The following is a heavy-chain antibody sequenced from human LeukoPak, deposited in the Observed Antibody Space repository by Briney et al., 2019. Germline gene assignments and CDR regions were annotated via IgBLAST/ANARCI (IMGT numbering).Heavy chain of an antibody. CDR2: INHSGST. V-gene: IGHV4-34*01. D-gene: IGHD3-10*01. J-gene: IGHJ4*02. CDR1: GGSFSGYY. CDR3: ARVSDLPYTMVRGVPPIAPFDY. Sequence: SETLSLTCAVYGGSFSGYYWSWIRQPPGEGLEWIGEINHSGSTNYNPSLKSRVTISVDTSKNQFSLKLSSVTAADTAVYYCARVSDLPYTMVRGVPPIAPFDYWGQGTLVTVSS.